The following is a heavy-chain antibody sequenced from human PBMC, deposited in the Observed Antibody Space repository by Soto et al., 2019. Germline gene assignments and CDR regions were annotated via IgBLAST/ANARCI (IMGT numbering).Heavy chain of an antibody. CDR3: ARSIAVAGDCFDY. CDR1: GGSISSSSYY. D-gene: IGHD6-19*01. J-gene: IGHJ4*02. CDR2: IYYSGST. V-gene: IGHV4-39*01. Sequence: PSETLSLTCTVSGGSISSSSYYWGWIRQPPGKGLEWIGSIYYSGSTYYNPSLKSRVTISVDTSKNQFSLKLSSVTAADTAVYYCARSIAVAGDCFDYWGQGTLVTVSS.